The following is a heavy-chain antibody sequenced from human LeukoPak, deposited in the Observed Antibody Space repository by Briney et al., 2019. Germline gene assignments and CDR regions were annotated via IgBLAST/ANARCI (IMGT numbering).Heavy chain of an antibody. CDR3: AKEDDYVWGSYRPQLCSIDY. V-gene: IGHV3-30*18. CDR2: ISYDGSNK. J-gene: IGHJ4*02. D-gene: IGHD3-16*02. CDR1: GFTFSSYG. Sequence: GRSLRLSCAASGFTFSSYGMHWVRQAPGKGLEWVAVISYDGSNKYYADSVKGRFTISRDNSKNTLYLQMNSLRAEDTAVYYCAKEDDYVWGSYRPQLCSIDYWGQGTLVTVSS.